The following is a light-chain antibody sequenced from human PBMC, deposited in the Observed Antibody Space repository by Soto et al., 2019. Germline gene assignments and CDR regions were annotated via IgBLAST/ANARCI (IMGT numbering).Light chain of an antibody. Sequence: MTQSPGTLSVSPGGRATLSCRASQSLRSKFAWYQQKPGQAPRLLIYDASTRATGIPARFSGSGSGTEFTLTISSLQSEDFAVYYCQQYNNWPPITFGQGTRLEI. J-gene: IGKJ5*01. CDR1: QSLRSK. V-gene: IGKV3-15*01. CDR2: DAS. CDR3: QQYNNWPPIT.